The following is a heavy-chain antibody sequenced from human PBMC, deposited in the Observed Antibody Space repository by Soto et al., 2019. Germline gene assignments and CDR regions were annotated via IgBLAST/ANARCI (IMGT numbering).Heavy chain of an antibody. Sequence: SVKVSCKASGGTFSSYTISWVRQAPGQGLEWMGRIIPVLGIANYAQKFQGRVTITADKSTSTAYMELSSLRSEDTAVYYCARMGYDILTGYPDYYYYGMDVWGQGTTVTVSS. CDR1: GGTFSSYT. CDR3: ARMGYDILTGYPDYYYYGMDV. J-gene: IGHJ6*02. CDR2: IIPVLGIA. D-gene: IGHD3-9*01. V-gene: IGHV1-69*02.